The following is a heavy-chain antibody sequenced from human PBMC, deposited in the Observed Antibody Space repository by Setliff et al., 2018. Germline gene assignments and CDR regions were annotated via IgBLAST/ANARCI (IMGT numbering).Heavy chain of an antibody. CDR2: ISAYNGNT. V-gene: IGHV1-18*01. J-gene: IGHJ3*01. CDR1: GYTFTSYG. CDR3: ARDFRYGSGKQNAFDL. Sequence: ASVKVSCKASGYTFTSYGISWVRQAPGQGLEWMGWISAYNGNTNYAQKLQGRVTMTTDTSTSTAYMELNSLRAEDTAIYYCARDFRYGSGKQNAFDLWGQGTMVTVSS. D-gene: IGHD3-10*01.